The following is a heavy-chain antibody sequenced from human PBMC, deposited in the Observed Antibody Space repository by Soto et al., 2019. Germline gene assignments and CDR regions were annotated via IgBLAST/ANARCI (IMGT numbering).Heavy chain of an antibody. V-gene: IGHV3-53*01. D-gene: IGHD1-26*01. CDR2: LYSGDTT. J-gene: IGHJ4*02. Sequence: EVQLVESGGGRIQPGGSLRLSCAASGFTVSSHHMNWVRQAPGKGLEWVSVLYSGDTTYYADSVKGRFTISRDNSKNVLFLQMNTLRVEDTAVYYCARDRFYGGSYFFDYWGQGALVTVSS. CDR3: ARDRFYGGSYFFDY. CDR1: GFTVSSHH.